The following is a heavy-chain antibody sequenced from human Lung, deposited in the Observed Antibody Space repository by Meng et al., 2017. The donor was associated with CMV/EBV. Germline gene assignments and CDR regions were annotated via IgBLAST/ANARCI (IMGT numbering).Heavy chain of an antibody. V-gene: IGHV1-2*02. CDR1: GYTFTGYY. CDR3: ARDVFGELLGWFDP. J-gene: IGHJ5*02. CDR2: INPNSGGT. D-gene: IGHD1-26*01. Sequence: ASVXVSCKASGYTFTGYYMHWVRQAPGQGLEWMGWINPNSGGTNYAQKFQGRVTMTRDTSISTAYMELSRLRSDDTAVYYCARDVFGELLGWFDPWGQGTXVTVSS.